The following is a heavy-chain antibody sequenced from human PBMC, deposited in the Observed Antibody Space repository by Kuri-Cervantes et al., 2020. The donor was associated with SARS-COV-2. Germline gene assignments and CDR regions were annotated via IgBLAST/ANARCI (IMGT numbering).Heavy chain of an antibody. CDR3: TRGSLNSVWYA. V-gene: IGHV3-30*04. Sequence: GESLKISCAASGFTFSSYAMHWVRQAPGKGLEWVAVISYDGSNKYYADSVKGRFTISRDNSKNTLYLQMNSLRAEDTAVYYCTRGSLNSVWYAWGQGTLVTVSS. CDR2: ISYDGSNK. CDR1: GFTFSSYA. J-gene: IGHJ4*02. D-gene: IGHD6-19*01.